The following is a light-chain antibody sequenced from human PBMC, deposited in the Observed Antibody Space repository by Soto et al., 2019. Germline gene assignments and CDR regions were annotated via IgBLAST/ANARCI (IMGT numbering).Light chain of an antibody. J-gene: IGLJ2*01. CDR3: SSYTSSNTLK. CDR2: DVN. Sequence: QSALTQPASVSGSPGQSITISCTGTSSDVGGYDYVSWYQQHPGKAPKLMIYDVNTRPSGGSNRFSGSKSGNTASLSISGLQDEDEADYYCSSYTSSNTLKFGGGTKLTVL. V-gene: IGLV2-14*01. CDR1: SSDVGGYDY.